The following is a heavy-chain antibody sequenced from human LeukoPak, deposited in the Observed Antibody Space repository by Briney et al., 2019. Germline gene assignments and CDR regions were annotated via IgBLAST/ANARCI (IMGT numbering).Heavy chain of an antibody. Sequence: SKTLSLTCGVYGESFSSHYWNWVRQPPGKGLEWIGEINPSGTTVNNPSLKSRITMSVDTSKNQFSLNLSSVTAADTAVYYCARSYSSWKYFDYWGQGTLVSVSS. CDR1: GESFSSHY. J-gene: IGHJ4*02. V-gene: IGHV4-34*01. D-gene: IGHD6-6*01. CDR3: ARSYSSWKYFDY. CDR2: INPSGTT.